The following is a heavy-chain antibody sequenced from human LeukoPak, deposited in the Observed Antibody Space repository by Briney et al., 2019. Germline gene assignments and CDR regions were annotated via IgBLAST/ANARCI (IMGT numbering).Heavy chain of an antibody. D-gene: IGHD3-10*01. CDR2: FDPEDGET. V-gene: IGHV1-24*01. CDR1: GYTLTELS. CDR3: ATDGITMVRGVISTYYHYGMDV. J-gene: IGHJ6*02. Sequence: ASVEVSCKVSGYTLTELSMHWVRQAPGKGLEWMGGFDPEDGETIYAQKFQGRVTMTEDTSTDTAYMELSSLRSEDTAVYYCATDGITMVRGVISTYYHYGMDVWGQGTTVTVS.